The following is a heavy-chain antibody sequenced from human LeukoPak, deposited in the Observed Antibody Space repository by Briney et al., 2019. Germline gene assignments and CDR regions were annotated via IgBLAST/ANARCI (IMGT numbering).Heavy chain of an antibody. J-gene: IGHJ4*02. Sequence: SETLSLTCAVSGGSFSGYYWTWIRQPPGKGLEWIGEINHSGSANYNPSLKSRVTISLDTSKNQFSLKLSSVTAADTAVYYCARGNQLDYWGQGTLVTVSS. V-gene: IGHV4-34*01. CDR1: GGSFSGYY. D-gene: IGHD1-14*01. CDR2: INHSGSA. CDR3: ARGNQLDY.